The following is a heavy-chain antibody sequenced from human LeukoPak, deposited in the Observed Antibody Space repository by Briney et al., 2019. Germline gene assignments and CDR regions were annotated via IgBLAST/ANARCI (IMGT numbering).Heavy chain of an antibody. CDR1: GFTFTNAW. J-gene: IGHJ4*02. V-gene: IGHV3-15*01. CDR2: IKSKGDGETT. D-gene: IGHD3-10*01. Sequence: PGGSLRLSCAASGFTFTNAWMSWVHQAPGKGLEWVGRIKSKGDGETTDYAAPVKGRFTMSRDDSKATLFLQMHSLETEDTAMYYCTTDLGLTMIRGVIVFWGQGTLVTVSS. CDR3: TTDLGLTMIRGVIVF.